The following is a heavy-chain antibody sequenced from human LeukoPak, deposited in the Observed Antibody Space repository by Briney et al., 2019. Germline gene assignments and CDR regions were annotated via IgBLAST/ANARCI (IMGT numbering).Heavy chain of an antibody. D-gene: IGHD2-15*01. J-gene: IGHJ4*02. CDR3: TRQQCSGGSCSYVDY. V-gene: IGHV3-21*04. CDR2: ITTSSSYI. Sequence: GGSLRLSCAASGFTFSGYSMSWVRQAPGKGLEWVSFITTSSSYINYADSVKGRFTISRDNAKNSLYLQMNSLKAEDTAVYYCTRQQCSGGSCSYVDYWGQGTLVTVSS. CDR1: GFTFSGYS.